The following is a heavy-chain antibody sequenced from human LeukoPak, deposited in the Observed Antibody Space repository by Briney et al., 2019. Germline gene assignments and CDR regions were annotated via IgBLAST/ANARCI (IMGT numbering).Heavy chain of an antibody. CDR2: MNPNSGNT. Sequence: ASVKVSCKASGYTFTSYDINWVRQATGQGLEWMGWMNPNSGNTGYAQKFQGRVTITRNTSISTAYMELSSLRSDDTAVYYCARDTSDSSGYYSGMVAFDIWGQGTMVTVSS. D-gene: IGHD3-22*01. CDR1: GYTFTSYD. J-gene: IGHJ3*02. CDR3: ARDTSDSSGYYSGMVAFDI. V-gene: IGHV1-8*03.